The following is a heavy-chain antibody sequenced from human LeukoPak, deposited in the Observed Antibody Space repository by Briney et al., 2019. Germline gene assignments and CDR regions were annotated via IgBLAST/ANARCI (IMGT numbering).Heavy chain of an antibody. D-gene: IGHD4-11*01. CDR1: GFTFDDYA. V-gene: IGHV3-9*01. J-gene: IGHJ4*02. CDR2: ISWNSGSI. Sequence: GGSLRLSCAASGFTFDDYAMHWVRQAPGKGLEWVSGISWNSGSIGYADSVKGRFTISRDNAKNSLYLQMNSLRAEDTAVYYCARGIRQYAKSYFDYWGQGTLVTVSS. CDR3: ARGIRQYAKSYFDY.